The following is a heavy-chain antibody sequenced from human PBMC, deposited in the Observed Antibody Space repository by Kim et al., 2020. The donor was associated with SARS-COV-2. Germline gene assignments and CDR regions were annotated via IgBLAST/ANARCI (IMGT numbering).Heavy chain of an antibody. CDR3: AREREWAQ. CDR2: HFGST. J-gene: IGHJ4*02. Sequence: HFGSTNYSPSLKSRVTMSADTSKNQFSLKLSSVTAADTAVYYCAREREWAQWGQGTLVTVSS. V-gene: IGHV4-34*01. D-gene: IGHD3-3*01.